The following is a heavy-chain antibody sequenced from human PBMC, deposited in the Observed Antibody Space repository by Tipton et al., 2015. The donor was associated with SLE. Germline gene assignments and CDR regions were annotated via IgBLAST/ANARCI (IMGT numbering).Heavy chain of an antibody. Sequence: QSGAEVKKPGASVKVSCKASGYTFTNYNINWVRQAPGQGLEWMGWISAYNGNTNYAQKLQGRVTMTTDTSTSTAYMELRSLRSDDTAVYYCAVEPGSIAALRGDYWGQETLVTVSS. CDR1: GYTFTNYN. CDR3: AVEPGSIAALRGDY. D-gene: IGHD6-6*01. CDR2: ISAYNGNT. J-gene: IGHJ4*02. V-gene: IGHV1-18*04.